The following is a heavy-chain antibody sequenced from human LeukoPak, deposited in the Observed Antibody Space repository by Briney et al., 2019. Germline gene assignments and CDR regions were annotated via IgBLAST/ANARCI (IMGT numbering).Heavy chain of an antibody. Sequence: SETLSLTCTVSGGSISSYYWSWIRQPAGKGLEWIGRIYTSGSTNYNPSLKSRVTMSVDTSKNQFSLRLSSVTAADTAVYYCARDQQFYCSSTSCYPWFDPWGQGTLVTVSP. CDR2: IYTSGST. D-gene: IGHD2-2*01. CDR1: GGSISSYY. J-gene: IGHJ5*02. V-gene: IGHV4-4*07. CDR3: ARDQQFYCSSTSCYPWFDP.